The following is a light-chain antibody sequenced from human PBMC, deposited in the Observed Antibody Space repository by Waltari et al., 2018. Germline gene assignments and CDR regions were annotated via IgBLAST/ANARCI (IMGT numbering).Light chain of an antibody. CDR3: QQYYNTPWT. CDR1: QSVLVTYNYKNP. CDR2: WAS. J-gene: IGKJ1*01. V-gene: IGKV4-1*01. Sequence: DSVMTQSPDSLSVALGERDTTKCPSRQSVLVTYNYKNPLAWYQQKPGQPPNLLIYWASTRESGVPDRFSGSGSRTDFTLTISSLQADDVAVYYCQQYYNTPWTFGQGTRVEIK.